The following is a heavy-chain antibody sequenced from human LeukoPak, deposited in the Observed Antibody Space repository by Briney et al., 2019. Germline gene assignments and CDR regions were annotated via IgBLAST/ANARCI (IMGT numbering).Heavy chain of an antibody. D-gene: IGHD3-3*02. CDR1: GGSFSGYY. V-gene: IGHV4-34*01. CDR2: INHSGST. CDR3: ARGVISILDY. J-gene: IGHJ4*02. Sequence: SETLSLTCAVYGGSFSGYYWSWIRQPPGKGLEWIGEINHSGSTNYNPSLKSRVIISVDTSKNQFSLKLSSVTAADTAVYYCARGVISILDYWGQGTLVTVSS.